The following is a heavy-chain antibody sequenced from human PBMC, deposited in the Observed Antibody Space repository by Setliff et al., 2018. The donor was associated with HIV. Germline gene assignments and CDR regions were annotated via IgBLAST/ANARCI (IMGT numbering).Heavy chain of an antibody. J-gene: IGHJ5*02. CDR2: MNPNSGNT. D-gene: IGHD3-3*01. V-gene: IGHV1-8*02. Sequence: ASVKVSCKASGYTFTNYDINWVRQAPGQGLEWMGWMNPNSGNTGYAQKFQGRVTMTRNTSIRTAYMELSSLRSEDTAFYYCARGHLDYNFWDEVLGNWFDPWGQRTLVTVSS. CDR3: ARGHLDYNFWDEVLGNWFDP. CDR1: GYTFTNYD.